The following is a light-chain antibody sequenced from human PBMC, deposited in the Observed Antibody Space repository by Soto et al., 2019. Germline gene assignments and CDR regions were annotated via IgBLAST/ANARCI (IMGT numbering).Light chain of an antibody. CDR3: QQRTNWPPFLT. V-gene: IGKV3-11*01. CDR2: EAS. Sequence: EIVLTQSPATLSLSPGERATLSCWARQSVGSYLAWYQQKPGQAPRLLIYEASNRATGVPARFSGSGSGTDFTLTISSLEPEDSAVYYCQQRTNWPPFLTFGGGTKVEI. CDR1: QSVGSY. J-gene: IGKJ4*01.